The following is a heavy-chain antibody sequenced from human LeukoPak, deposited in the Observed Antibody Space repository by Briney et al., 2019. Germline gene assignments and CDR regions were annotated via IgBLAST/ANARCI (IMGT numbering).Heavy chain of an antibody. CDR1: GFTFSSYG. V-gene: IGHV3-30*02. Sequence: PGGSLRLSCAASGFTFSSYGMHWVRQAPGKGLEWVAFIRYDGSNKYYADSVKGRFTISRDNSKNTLYLQMNSLRAEDTAVYYCAKLFSGCSGGSCLPLHYYYYYGMDVWGQGTTATVSS. CDR3: AKLFSGCSGGSCLPLHYYYYYGMDV. D-gene: IGHD2-15*01. J-gene: IGHJ6*02. CDR2: IRYDGSNK.